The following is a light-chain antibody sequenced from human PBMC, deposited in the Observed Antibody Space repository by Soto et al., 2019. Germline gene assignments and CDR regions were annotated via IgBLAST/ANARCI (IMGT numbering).Light chain of an antibody. CDR2: ETV. CDR3: QQYAIYPIV. Sequence: DIQMPHSPSTVSDSVGARVTITCRAIQDIFNGLACYQQKPGRAPRLLIYETVRLESGVPSRFSGSGSGTEYTLTISSLQPDDFATYYCQQYAIYPIVFGGGTKLDIK. V-gene: IGKV1-5*03. CDR1: QDIFNG. J-gene: IGKJ4*01.